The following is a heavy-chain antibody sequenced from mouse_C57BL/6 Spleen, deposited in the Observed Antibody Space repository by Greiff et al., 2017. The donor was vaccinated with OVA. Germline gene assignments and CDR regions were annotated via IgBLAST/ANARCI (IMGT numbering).Heavy chain of an antibody. J-gene: IGHJ2*01. CDR2: IDPSDSYT. CDR1: GYTFTSYW. Sequence: VQLQQPGAELVMPGASVKLSCKASGYTFTSYWMHWVKQRPGQGLEWIGEIDPSDSYTNYNQKFKGKSTLTVDKSSSTAYMQLSSLTSEDSAVYYGARDHYGSSSYFDYWGQGTTLTVSS. D-gene: IGHD1-1*01. V-gene: IGHV1-69*01. CDR3: ARDHYGSSSYFDY.